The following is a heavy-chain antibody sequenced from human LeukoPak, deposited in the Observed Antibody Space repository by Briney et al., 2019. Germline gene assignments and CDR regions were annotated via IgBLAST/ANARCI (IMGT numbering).Heavy chain of an antibody. Sequence: SETLSLTCTVSGVSISSSNSYWGWIRQPPGKGLEWIGSIYYSGNTYYNASLKSRVSISIDTSKNQFSLRLTSVTAADTAVYYCARQTGSGLFILPGGQGTLVTVSS. CDR3: ARQTGSGLFILP. CDR2: IYYSGNT. CDR1: GVSISSSNSY. D-gene: IGHD3/OR15-3a*01. J-gene: IGHJ4*02. V-gene: IGHV4-39*01.